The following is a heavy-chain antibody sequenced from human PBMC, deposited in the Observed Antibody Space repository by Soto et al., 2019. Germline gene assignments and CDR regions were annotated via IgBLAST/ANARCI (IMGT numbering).Heavy chain of an antibody. Sequence: SETLSLTCTVSGGSISSYYWSWIRQPAGKGLEWIGRIYTSGSTNYNPSLKSRVTMPVDTSKNQFSLKLSSVTAADTAVYYCARGAAVYSSSWYERAQNPNWFDPWGQGTLVTVSS. D-gene: IGHD6-13*01. CDR1: GGSISSYY. V-gene: IGHV4-4*07. CDR3: ARGAAVYSSSWYERAQNPNWFDP. CDR2: IYTSGST. J-gene: IGHJ5*02.